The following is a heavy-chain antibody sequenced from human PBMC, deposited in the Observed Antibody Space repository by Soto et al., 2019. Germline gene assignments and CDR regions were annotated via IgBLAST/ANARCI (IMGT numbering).Heavy chain of an antibody. Sequence: PGGSLRLSCAASGFTFSSYAIHWVRQAPGKGLEWVAVISYDGSNKYYADSVKGRFTISRDNAKNSLYLQMNSLRAEDTAVYYCAKLDQSGSYYNRPHDAFDIWGQGTMVTVSS. CDR2: ISYDGSNK. V-gene: IGHV3-30-3*02. CDR3: AKLDQSGSYYNRPHDAFDI. CDR1: GFTFSSYA. J-gene: IGHJ3*02. D-gene: IGHD1-26*01.